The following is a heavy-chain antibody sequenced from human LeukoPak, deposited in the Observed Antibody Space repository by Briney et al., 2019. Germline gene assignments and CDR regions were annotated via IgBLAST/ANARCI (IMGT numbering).Heavy chain of an antibody. CDR2: INPSGGSA. Sequence: ASVKVSCKASGYTFTSYYMHWVRQAPGQGLEWMGIINPSGGSASYAQKFQGRVTMTRDTSTSTVYMELISLRFEDTAVYYCARVHSSLRYFDWLYPGGGYFDYWGQGTLVTVSS. V-gene: IGHV1-46*03. CDR1: GYTFTSYY. J-gene: IGHJ4*02. D-gene: IGHD3-9*01. CDR3: ARVHSSLRYFDWLYPGGGYFDY.